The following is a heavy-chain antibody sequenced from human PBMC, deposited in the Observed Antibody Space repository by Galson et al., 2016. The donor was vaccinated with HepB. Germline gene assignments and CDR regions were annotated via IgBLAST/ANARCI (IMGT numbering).Heavy chain of an antibody. D-gene: IGHD6-13*01. J-gene: IGHJ4*02. CDR2: ISWNSGSI. CDR3: AKDTGAAGTFDY. Sequence: SLRLSCAASGFSFDDYAMHWVRQAPGKGLEWVSGISWNSGSIGYADSVKGRFTISRDNTKNSLYLQMNSLRPEDTALYYCAKDTGAAGTFDYWGQGTLVTVSS. V-gene: IGHV3-9*01. CDR1: GFSFDDYA.